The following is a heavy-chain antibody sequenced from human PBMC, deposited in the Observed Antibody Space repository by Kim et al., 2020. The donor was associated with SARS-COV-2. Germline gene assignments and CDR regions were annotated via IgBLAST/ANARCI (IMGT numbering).Heavy chain of an antibody. J-gene: IGHJ4*02. V-gene: IGHV3-15*01. D-gene: IGHD6-6*01. CDR3: TTDYQYSSSFDY. Sequence: DYAAPVKGRFTISRDDSKNTLYRQMNSLKTEDTAVYYCTTDYQYSSSFDYWGQGTLVTVSS.